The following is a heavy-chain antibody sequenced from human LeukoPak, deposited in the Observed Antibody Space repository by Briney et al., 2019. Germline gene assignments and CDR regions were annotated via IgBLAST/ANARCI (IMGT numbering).Heavy chain of an antibody. V-gene: IGHV3-33*06. Sequence: PGGSLRLSCAASGFTFSSYGMHWVRQAPGKGLEWVAVIWYDGSNKYYADSVKGRFTISRDNSKNTLYLRMNSLRAEDTAVYYCAKGSSGELVYHFDYWGQGTLVTVSS. J-gene: IGHJ4*02. CDR1: GFTFSSYG. CDR3: AKGSSGELVYHFDY. CDR2: IWYDGSNK. D-gene: IGHD1-26*01.